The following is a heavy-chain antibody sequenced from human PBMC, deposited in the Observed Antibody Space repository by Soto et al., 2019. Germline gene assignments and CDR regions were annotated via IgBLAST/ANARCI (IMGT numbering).Heavy chain of an antibody. Sequence: PGGSLRLSCAASGFTLSSYRMHWVRQAPGKGLEWVAVISYDGSNKYYADSVKGRFTISRDNSKNTLYLQMNSLRAEDTAVYYCAKDDSWPGWYFQHWGQGTLVTSPQ. CDR2: ISYDGSNK. CDR1: GFTLSSYR. CDR3: AKDDSWPGWYFQH. V-gene: IGHV3-30*18. D-gene: IGHD6-13*01. J-gene: IGHJ1*01.